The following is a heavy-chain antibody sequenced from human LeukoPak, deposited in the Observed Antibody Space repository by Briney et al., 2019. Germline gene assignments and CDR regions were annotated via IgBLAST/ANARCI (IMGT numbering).Heavy chain of an antibody. J-gene: IGHJ4*02. CDR1: GFTFSSYS. CDR2: ISSGTSYI. Sequence: GGSLRLSCAASGFTFSSYSMNWVRQAPGKGLEWVSSISSGTSYIYYADSVKGRFTISRDNAKNSLYLQMNSLRAEDTAVYYCASSYGLDYWGQGTLVTVSS. V-gene: IGHV3-21*01. CDR3: ASSYGLDY. D-gene: IGHD5-18*01.